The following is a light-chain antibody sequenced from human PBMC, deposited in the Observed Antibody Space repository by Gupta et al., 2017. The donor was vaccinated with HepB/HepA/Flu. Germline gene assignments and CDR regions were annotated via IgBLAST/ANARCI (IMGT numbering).Light chain of an antibody. J-gene: IGKJ1*01. CDR1: ESLVHRDGNTY. V-gene: IGKV2D-24*01. Sequence: DIVMTQTPLSSPVTLGQPASISCRSSESLVHRDGNTYLSWFQQRPGQPPRLLIYRASQRFSGVPDRFSGSGAETDFTLKISMVEAEDVGTYYCWRAKQFPRTFGQGTKVEIK. CDR2: RAS. CDR3: WRAKQFPRT.